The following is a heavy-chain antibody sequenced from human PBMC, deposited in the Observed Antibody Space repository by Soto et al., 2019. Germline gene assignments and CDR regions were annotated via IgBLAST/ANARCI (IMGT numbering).Heavy chain of an antibody. CDR3: ARDESKVTTSYHYAMDV. CDR1: GFTFSTYH. CDR2: IHSGGSRI. D-gene: IGHD4-4*01. J-gene: IGHJ6*02. Sequence: EVQLVESGGGLVQPGGSLILSCAASGFTFSTYHMNWVRQAPGKGLEWVSYIHSGGSRIYYADAVKGRFTSSRDNAKNSLYRKMNSLRADDTAVYYCARDESKVTTSYHYAMDVWGQGTTVTVSS. V-gene: IGHV3-48*03.